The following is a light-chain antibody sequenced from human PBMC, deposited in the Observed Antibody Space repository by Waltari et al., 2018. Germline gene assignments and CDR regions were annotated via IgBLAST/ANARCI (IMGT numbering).Light chain of an antibody. CDR3: QKYGTLPAT. V-gene: IGKV3-20*01. CDR1: QSVSRT. CDR2: DAS. J-gene: IGKJ1*01. Sequence: IVLTQSPGTLSLSPGERVTLSCRASQSVSRTLAWYQQKPGQAPRLLIYDASSRATGIPDRFSGSGSGTDFSLTISRLEPEDFAVYYCQKYGTLPATFGQGTKVEIK.